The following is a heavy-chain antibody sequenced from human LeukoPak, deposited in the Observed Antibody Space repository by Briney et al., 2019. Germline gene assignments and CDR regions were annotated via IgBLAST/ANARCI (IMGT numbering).Heavy chain of an antibody. D-gene: IGHD6-19*01. CDR2: FYHGGST. Sequence: SETLSLTCTVSGYSISTGYYWDWIRQPPGKGLEWIGTFYHGGSTYYNPSLKSRVTISVDTSKNQFSLKLSSVTAADTAVYYCARGSYPGWYNGEFDYWGQGTLVTVSS. V-gene: IGHV4-38-2*02. J-gene: IGHJ4*02. CDR1: GYSISTGYY. CDR3: ARGSYPGWYNGEFDY.